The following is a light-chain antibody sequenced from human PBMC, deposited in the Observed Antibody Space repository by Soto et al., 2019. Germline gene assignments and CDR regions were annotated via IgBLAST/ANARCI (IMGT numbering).Light chain of an antibody. CDR2: GAS. Sequence: EIVMTQSPATLSVSPGEKATLSCGASQSVINNLAWYQQKPGQAPRLLIYGASTRATGIPARFSGSGSGTEFTLTISSLQSEDFAVYYCQQYNNWPPSTFGQGTKLEIK. CDR1: QSVINN. J-gene: IGKJ2*01. V-gene: IGKV3-15*01. CDR3: QQYNNWPPST.